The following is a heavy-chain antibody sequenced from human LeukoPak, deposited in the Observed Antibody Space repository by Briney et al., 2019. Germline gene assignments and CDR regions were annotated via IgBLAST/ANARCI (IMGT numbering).Heavy chain of an antibody. CDR1: GFTISSYA. V-gene: IGHV3-23*01. Sequence: GGSLRLSCAASGFTISSYAMSWVRQAPGKGPEWASAISGSGGSTYYADSVKGRFTISRDNSKNTLYLQMNSLRAEDTAVYYCAKGPVAVAGTLDYFDYWGQGTLVTVSS. D-gene: IGHD6-19*01. CDR3: AKGPVAVAGTLDYFDY. CDR2: ISGSGGST. J-gene: IGHJ4*02.